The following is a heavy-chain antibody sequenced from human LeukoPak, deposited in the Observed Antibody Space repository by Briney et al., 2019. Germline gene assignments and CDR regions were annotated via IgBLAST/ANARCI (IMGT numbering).Heavy chain of an antibody. CDR3: AKDIEAAGLFFDY. CDR2: ISNGGDI. V-gene: IGHV3-11*04. J-gene: IGHJ4*02. CDR1: GFTFSDYH. D-gene: IGHD6-13*01. Sequence: GGSLRLSCAASGFTFSDYHMAWIRQAPGKGLQWVSYISNGGDIYYADSVKGRFTISRDNAKNSLYLQMNSLRAEDTALYYRAKDIEAAGLFFDYWGQGTLVTVSS.